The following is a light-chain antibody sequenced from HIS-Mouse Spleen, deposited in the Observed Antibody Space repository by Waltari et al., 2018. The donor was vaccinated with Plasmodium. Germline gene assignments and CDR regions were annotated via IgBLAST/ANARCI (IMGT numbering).Light chain of an antibody. CDR3: CSYAGSSIYVV. CDR2: EGS. CDR1: SSDVGSYNL. V-gene: IGLV2-23*01. J-gene: IGLJ2*01. Sequence: QSALTQPASVSGSPGQSITISCTGTSSDVGSYNLVSWYQQHPGKAPKLMIYEGSKRASGVSNRFSGSKSCNTASLTISGLQAEDEADYYCCSYAGSSIYVVFGGGTKLTVL.